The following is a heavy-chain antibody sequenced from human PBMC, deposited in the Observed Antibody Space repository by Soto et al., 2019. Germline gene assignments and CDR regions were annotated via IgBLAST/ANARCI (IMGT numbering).Heavy chain of an antibody. CDR3: VKGGYKTGWPPFDH. V-gene: IGHV3-30*18. CDR1: SFRFSAYG. Sequence: QVKLVEFGGAVVQSGRSLRLSCTASSFRFSAYGMHWVRQAPGKGLEWVALISDDGKTQFFTESVEGRFTISRDNSRNTLYLQMNRLRPEDTAVYYCVKGGYKTGWPPFDHWGHGTRVTVSS. D-gene: IGHD6-19*01. J-gene: IGHJ4*01. CDR2: ISDDGKTQ.